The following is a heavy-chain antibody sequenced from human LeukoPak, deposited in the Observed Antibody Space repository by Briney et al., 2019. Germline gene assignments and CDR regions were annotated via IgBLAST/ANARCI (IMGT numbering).Heavy chain of an antibody. CDR3: AIDYGDYVGGAFDI. D-gene: IGHD4-17*01. V-gene: IGHV3-48*03. CDR2: ISSSGSTI. CDR1: GFTFSSYE. J-gene: IGHJ3*02. Sequence: GGSLRLSCAASGFTFSSYEMNWVRQAPGKGLEWVSYISSSGSTIYYADSVKGRFTISRDNAKNSLYLQMNSLRAEDTAVYYCAIDYGDYVGGAFDIWGQGTMVTVSS.